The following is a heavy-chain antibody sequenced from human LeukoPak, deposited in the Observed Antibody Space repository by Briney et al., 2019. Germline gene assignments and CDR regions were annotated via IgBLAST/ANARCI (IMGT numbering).Heavy chain of an antibody. V-gene: IGHV3-48*03. CDR1: GFTFSSYE. D-gene: IGHD4-17*01. J-gene: IGHJ4*02. Sequence: GGSLRLSCAASGFTFSSYEMNWVRQAPGKGLEWVSHISGSGSSIYYADSVKVRFTISRDNAKNSLYLQMNSLRAEDTAVYYCARSAVTAVWGQGTLVTVSS. CDR2: ISGSGSSI. CDR3: ARSAVTAV.